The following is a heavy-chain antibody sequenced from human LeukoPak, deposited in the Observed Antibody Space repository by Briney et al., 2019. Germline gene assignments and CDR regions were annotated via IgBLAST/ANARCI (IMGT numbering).Heavy chain of an antibody. D-gene: IGHD5-24*01. CDR2: ISDSGNTI. Sequence: PGGSLSLSCAASGFTFSRYSMNWVRQAPGKGLEWVSYISDSGNTIHYADSVKGRFTISRDNAKNSLFLQMNSLRVEDTSVFYCARDQGGYNYGRGYFDYWGRGTLVTVSS. CDR3: ARDQGGYNYGRGYFDY. J-gene: IGHJ4*02. V-gene: IGHV3-48*01. CDR1: GFTFSRYS.